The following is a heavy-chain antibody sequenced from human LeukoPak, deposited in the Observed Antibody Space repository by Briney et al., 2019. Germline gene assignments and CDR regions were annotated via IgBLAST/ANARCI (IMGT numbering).Heavy chain of an antibody. CDR3: ARDGDYQASGSVFFDF. J-gene: IGHJ4*02. D-gene: IGHD3-10*01. CDR1: GGSISSGGFY. V-gene: IGHV4-31*03. CDR2: SYHGGAA. Sequence: SETLSLTCTVSGGSISSGGFYWSWIRQPPGEGLEWIGYSYHGGAAYYNPSLKSRLRMPVDTSENRFSLHLNSVTAADTAVYYCARDGDYQASGSVFFDFWGQGILVTVSS.